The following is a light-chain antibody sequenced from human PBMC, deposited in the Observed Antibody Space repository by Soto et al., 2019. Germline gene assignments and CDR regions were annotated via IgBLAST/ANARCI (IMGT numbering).Light chain of an antibody. V-gene: IGKV1-39*01. CDR1: QNIDNC. CDR3: LHTHSAPAT. Sequence: DIQMTQSPSSLSASVGDRVTITCRASQNIDNCVSWYQQTPGKAPKLLIYASSTLQSGVPSRFSGSRSGTDFTLTISGLQRGDLATYYCLHTHSAPATFGQGTRVEIK. CDR2: ASS. J-gene: IGKJ1*01.